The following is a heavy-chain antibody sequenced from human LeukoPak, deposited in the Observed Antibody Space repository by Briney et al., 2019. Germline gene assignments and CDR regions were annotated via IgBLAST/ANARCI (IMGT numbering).Heavy chain of an antibody. V-gene: IGHV3-48*01. CDR2: ISSSSSTI. Sequence: PGGSLRLSCAASGFTFSSYSMNWFGQAPGKGLEWVSYISSSSSTIYYADSVKGRFTISRDNAKNSLYLQMNSLRAEDTAVYYCAREDSAYSYGQTWGQGTMVTVSS. CDR3: AREDSAYSYGQT. J-gene: IGHJ3*01. D-gene: IGHD5-18*01. CDR1: GFTFSSYS.